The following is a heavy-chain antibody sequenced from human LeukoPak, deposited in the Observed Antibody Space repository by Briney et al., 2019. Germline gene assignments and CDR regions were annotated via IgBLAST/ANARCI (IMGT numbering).Heavy chain of an antibody. J-gene: IGHJ4*02. Sequence: QAGGSLRLSCATSGFTFSSYWMSWVRQAPGKGLEWVADIKEDGSEKYYVDSVKGRFTISRDNAKNSLYLQMNSLRAEDTAMYYCALNPDYYGSGSFDYWGQGTLVTVSS. CDR1: GFTFSSYW. CDR2: IKEDGSEK. D-gene: IGHD3-10*01. CDR3: ALNPDYYGSGSFDY. V-gene: IGHV3-7*01.